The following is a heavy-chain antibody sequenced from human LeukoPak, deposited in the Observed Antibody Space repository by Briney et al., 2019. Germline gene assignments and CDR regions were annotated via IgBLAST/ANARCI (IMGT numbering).Heavy chain of an antibody. V-gene: IGHV3-23*01. CDR3: AKDKVGYYYDSSGPSDY. D-gene: IGHD3-22*01. CDR2: ISGSGGST. CDR1: GFTFSSYA. Sequence: PGGSLRLSCAASGFTFSSYAMSWVRQAPGKGLEWVSAISGSGGSTYYADSVKGRFTISRDNSKNTLYLQMNSLRAEDTAVYYCAKDKVGYYYDSSGPSDYWGQGTLVTVSS. J-gene: IGHJ4*02.